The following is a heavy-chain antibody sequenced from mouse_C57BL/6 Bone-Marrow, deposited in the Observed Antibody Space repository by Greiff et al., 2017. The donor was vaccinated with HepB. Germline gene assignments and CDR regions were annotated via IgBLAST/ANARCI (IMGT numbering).Heavy chain of an antibody. CDR1: GYTFTSYG. CDR3: ARRGYYAMDY. V-gene: IGHV1-81*01. Sequence: QVQLQQSGAELARPGASVKLSCKASGYTFTSYGIRWVKQSTGQGLEWIGEIYPRSGNTYYNEKFKGKATLTADKSSSTAYMELRSLTPEDSAVYFCARRGYYAMDYWGQGTSVTVSS. J-gene: IGHJ4*01. CDR2: IYPRSGNT.